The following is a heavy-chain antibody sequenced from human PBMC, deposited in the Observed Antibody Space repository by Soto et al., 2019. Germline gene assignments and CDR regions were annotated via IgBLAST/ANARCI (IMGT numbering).Heavy chain of an antibody. J-gene: IGHJ6*02. CDR2: INHSGST. CDR1: GGSFSGYY. Sequence: QVQLQQWGAGLLKPSETLSLTYAVYGGSFSGYYWSWIRQPPGKGLEWIGEINHSGSTNYNPSLKSRVTISVDTSKNQFSLKLSSVTAADTAVYYCARVSGIYYYGMDVWGQGTTVTVSS. CDR3: ARVSGIYYYGMDV. D-gene: IGHD3-10*01. V-gene: IGHV4-34*01.